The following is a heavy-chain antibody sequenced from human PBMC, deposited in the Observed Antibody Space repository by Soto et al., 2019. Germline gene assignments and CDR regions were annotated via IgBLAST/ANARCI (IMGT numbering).Heavy chain of an antibody. CDR3: ATVRIAAAEKKTGYFDY. Sequence: QVQLVQSGAEVKKTGSSVKVSCKASGGTFRSYTISWVRQAPGQGLEWMGRIIPLLGIANYAQKFQGRVTITADKSTSTAYMELSSLRSENTGVYYCATVRIAAAEKKTGYFDYWGQGTLVTVSS. CDR1: GGTFRSYT. D-gene: IGHD6-13*01. CDR2: IIPLLGIA. V-gene: IGHV1-69*02. J-gene: IGHJ4*02.